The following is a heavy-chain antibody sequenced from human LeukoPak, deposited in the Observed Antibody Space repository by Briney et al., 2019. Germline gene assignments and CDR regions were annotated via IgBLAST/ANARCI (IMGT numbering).Heavy chain of an antibody. Sequence: SETLSLTCNVFGGSISSSHYYWGWIRQPPGKGLEWIGEINHSGSTNYNPSLKSRVTISVDTSKNQFSLKLSSVTAADTAVYYCARGIVANYWGQGTLVTVSS. CDR3: ARGIVANY. V-gene: IGHV4-39*07. CDR1: GGSISSSHYY. J-gene: IGHJ4*02. CDR2: INHSGST. D-gene: IGHD5-12*01.